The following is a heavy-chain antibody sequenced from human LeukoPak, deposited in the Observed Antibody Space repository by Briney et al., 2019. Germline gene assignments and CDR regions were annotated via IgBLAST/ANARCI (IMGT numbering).Heavy chain of an antibody. V-gene: IGHV4-59*01. CDR1: GGSISSYY. CDR2: IYYSGST. Sequence: PSETLSLTCTVSGGSISSYYWSWIRQPPGEGLEWLGYIYYSGSTNYNPSLKSRVTISVDTSKNQFSLKLSSVAAADAAVYYCARGRSEVEMATVLDYWGQGTLVTVSS. J-gene: IGHJ4*02. CDR3: ARGRSEVEMATVLDY. D-gene: IGHD5-24*01.